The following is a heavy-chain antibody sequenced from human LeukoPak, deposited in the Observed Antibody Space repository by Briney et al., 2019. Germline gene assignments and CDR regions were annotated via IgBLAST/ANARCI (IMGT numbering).Heavy chain of an antibody. Sequence: SETLSLTCTVSGGSISSYYWSWIRQPPGKGLEWIGYIYYSGSTNYNPSLKSRVTISVHTSKNQFSLKLSSVTAADTAVYYCASIAVAGTTPRHYYMDVWGKGTTVTVSS. V-gene: IGHV4-59*01. CDR3: ASIAVAGTTPRHYYMDV. J-gene: IGHJ6*03. CDR1: GGSISSYY. CDR2: IYYSGST. D-gene: IGHD6-19*01.